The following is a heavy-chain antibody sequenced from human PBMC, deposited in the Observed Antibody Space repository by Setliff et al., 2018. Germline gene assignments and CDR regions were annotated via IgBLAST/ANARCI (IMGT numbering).Heavy chain of an antibody. CDR2: ISPYSGET. J-gene: IGHJ3*02. V-gene: IGHV1-18*01. D-gene: IGHD6-19*01. CDR3: ARDLIAVAATTAFDI. CDR1: GYTFSRYG. Sequence: ASVKVSCKASGYTFSRYGFSWVRQAPGQGLEWMGWISPYSGETNYAQKFQGRVTMTRDTSISTAYMELSRLRSDDTAMYYCARDLIAVAATTAFDIWGQGTMVTVSS.